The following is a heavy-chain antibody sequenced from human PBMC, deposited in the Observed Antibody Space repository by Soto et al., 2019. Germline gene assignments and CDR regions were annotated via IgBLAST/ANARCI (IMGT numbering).Heavy chain of an antibody. CDR2: IWYDGSNK. Sequence: QVQLVESGGGVVQPGRSLRLSCAASGFTFSSYGMHWVRQAPGKGLEWVAVIWYDGSNKYYADSVKGRFTISRDNSKNTLYLQMNSLRAEDTAVYYCARDGEYCSSTSCSRPYYYYYYGMDVWGQGTTVTVSS. D-gene: IGHD2-2*01. CDR3: ARDGEYCSSTSCSRPYYYYYYGMDV. J-gene: IGHJ6*02. CDR1: GFTFSSYG. V-gene: IGHV3-33*01.